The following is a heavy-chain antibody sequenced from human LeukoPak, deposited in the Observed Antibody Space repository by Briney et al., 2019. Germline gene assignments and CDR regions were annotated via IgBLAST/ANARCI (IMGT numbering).Heavy chain of an antibody. V-gene: IGHV1-69*08. CDR3: TRVNLRGSNYNWFDP. CDR1: GGTFNSHI. J-gene: IGHJ5*02. Sequence: KVSCKTSGGTFNSHIFGWVRQAPGQGLEWMGRIIPIIDSAIYAQKFQGRVTISAEKSTTTAYMELRSLTFEDTALYFCTRVNLRGSNYNWFDPWGQGTQVTVAS. CDR2: IIPIIDSA. D-gene: IGHD6-13*01.